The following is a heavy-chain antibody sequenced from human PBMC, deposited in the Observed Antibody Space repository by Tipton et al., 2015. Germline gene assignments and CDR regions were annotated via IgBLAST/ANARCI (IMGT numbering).Heavy chain of an antibody. D-gene: IGHD7-27*01. Sequence: SLRLSCAASEITFSNYWMSWVRQAPGQGLEWVGQIKHDGSEKWYLDSMKGRFTISRDNAKNSLYLQMNSLRAEDTAVYYCARDLGIVRRGYLDYWGQGTLVTVSS. J-gene: IGHJ4*02. CDR3: ARDLGIVRRGYLDY. V-gene: IGHV3-7*01. CDR2: IKHDGSEK. CDR1: EITFSNYW.